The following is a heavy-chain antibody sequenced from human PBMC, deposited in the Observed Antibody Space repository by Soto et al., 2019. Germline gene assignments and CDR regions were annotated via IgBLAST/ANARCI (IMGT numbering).Heavy chain of an antibody. J-gene: IGHJ4*02. D-gene: IGHD2-8*01. CDR3: ARDKINGLFAY. Sequence: PSETLSLTCAVYGGSFSGYYWTWIRQPPGTGLEWIGEINHSGSTNYNPSLKSRVTISVDTSKNQFSLKLTSVTAADTAVYYCARDKINGLFAYWGQGTLVTVS. CDR2: INHSGST. V-gene: IGHV4-34*01. CDR1: GGSFSGYY.